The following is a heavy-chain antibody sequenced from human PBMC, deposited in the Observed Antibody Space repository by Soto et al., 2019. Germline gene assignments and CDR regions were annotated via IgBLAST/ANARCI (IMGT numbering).Heavy chain of an antibody. Sequence: SETLSLTCAVYGGSFSGYYWSWIRQPPGKGLEWIGEINHSGSTNYNPSLKSRVTISVDTSKNQFSLKLSSVTAADTAVYYCARGRPYCSGRNYYYYYGMDVWGQGTTVTVSS. CDR2: INHSGST. V-gene: IGHV4-34*01. CDR1: GGSFSGYY. CDR3: ARGRPYCSGRNYYYYYGMDV. D-gene: IGHD3-10*02. J-gene: IGHJ6*02.